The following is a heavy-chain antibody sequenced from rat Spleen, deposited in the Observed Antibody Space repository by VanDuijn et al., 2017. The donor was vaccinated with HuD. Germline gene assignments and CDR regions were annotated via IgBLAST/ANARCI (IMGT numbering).Heavy chain of an antibody. V-gene: IGHV2-13*01. CDR3: TRATYYSSYSGVMDA. Sequence: QVQLKESGPGLVQPSQTLSLTCTVSGFSLTSYDMHWVRQPPGKGLEWMGVIWGNGNTHYNSALKSRLSISRDTSKGQVFLKMNSLQTEDTAIYFCTRATYYSSYSGVMDAWGKGASVTVSS. CDR2: IWGNGNT. D-gene: IGHD1-2*01. J-gene: IGHJ4*01. CDR1: GFSLTSYD.